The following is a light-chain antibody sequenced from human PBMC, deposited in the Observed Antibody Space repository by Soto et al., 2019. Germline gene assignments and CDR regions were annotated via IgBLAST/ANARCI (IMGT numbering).Light chain of an antibody. CDR1: SSDVGSYNL. V-gene: IGLV2-23*01. CDR2: EGS. Sequence: QSALTQPASVSGSPGQSITSSCTGTSSDVGSYNLVSWYQQHPGKAPKLMIYEGSKRPSGVSNRFSGSKSGNTASLTISGLQAEDEADYYCCSYAGSSTYVFGTETKLTVL. J-gene: IGLJ1*01. CDR3: CSYAGSSTYV.